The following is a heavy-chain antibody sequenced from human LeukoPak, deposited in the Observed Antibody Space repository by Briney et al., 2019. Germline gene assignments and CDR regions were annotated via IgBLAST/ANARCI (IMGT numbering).Heavy chain of an antibody. Sequence: SETLSLTCTVSGGSISSYYWSWIRQPPGKGLEWIGYIYYSGSTIYNPSLKSRVTISVDTSKNQFSLNLTSVTAADTAVYYCARYGSATIARFDYWGQGTLVAVSS. CDR1: GGSISSYY. V-gene: IGHV4-59*08. D-gene: IGHD5-24*01. J-gene: IGHJ4*02. CDR2: IYYSGST. CDR3: ARYGSATIARFDY.